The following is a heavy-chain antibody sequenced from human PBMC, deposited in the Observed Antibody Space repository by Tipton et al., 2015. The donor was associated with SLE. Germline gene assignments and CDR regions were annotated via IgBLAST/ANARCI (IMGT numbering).Heavy chain of an antibody. Sequence: TLSLTCAVSGGSINSGDYSWSWIRQPPGKGLEWIGYIFHSGNAYYNPSLKSRVTISMDMSRDQFSLRLNSVTAADTALYYCARGEMDVFDSWGEGTVVSVSS. CDR3: ARGEMDVFDS. V-gene: IGHV4-30-2*01. CDR1: GGSINSGDYS. CDR2: IFHSGNA. J-gene: IGHJ3*02.